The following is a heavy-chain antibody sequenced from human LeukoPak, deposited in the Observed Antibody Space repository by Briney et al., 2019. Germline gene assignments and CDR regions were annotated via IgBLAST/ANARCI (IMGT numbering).Heavy chain of an antibody. CDR3: AGEAGWFGEFPHVDN. V-gene: IGHV4-59*01. CDR1: GGSISSYY. J-gene: IGHJ3*02. D-gene: IGHD3-10*01. Sequence: SETLSLTCTVSGGSISSYYWSWIRQPPGKGLEWIGYIYYSGSTNYNPSLKSRVTISVDTSKNQFSLKLSSVTAADTAVYYCAGEAGWFGEFPHVDNWGQGTMVTVSS. CDR2: IYYSGST.